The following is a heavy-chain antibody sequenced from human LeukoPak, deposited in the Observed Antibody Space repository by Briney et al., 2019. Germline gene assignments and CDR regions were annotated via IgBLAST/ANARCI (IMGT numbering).Heavy chain of an antibody. J-gene: IGHJ4*02. CDR3: ARLIAAACYDY. D-gene: IGHD6-13*01. CDR2: INPNSGGT. CDR1: GYTFTGYY. Sequence: ASVKVSCKASGYTFTGYYMHWVRQAPGQGLEWMGWINPNSGGTNYAQKFQGRVTMTRDTSISTAYMELSRLRSDDAAVYYCARLIAAACYDYWGQETLVTVSS. V-gene: IGHV1-2*02.